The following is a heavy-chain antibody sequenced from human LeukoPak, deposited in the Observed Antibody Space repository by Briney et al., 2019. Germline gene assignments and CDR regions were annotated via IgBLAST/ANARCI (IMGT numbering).Heavy chain of an antibody. D-gene: IGHD5-24*01. Sequence: GGSLRLSCAASGLTFSSYSMHWVRQAPGKGLEWVAVIRYDGTNKYYADSVRGRFTISRDNSKNTLYLQMNSLRADDTAVYYCARVNVEMATIGWLDPWGQGTLVTVSS. CDR2: IRYDGTNK. CDR3: ARVNVEMATIGWLDP. J-gene: IGHJ5*02. CDR1: GLTFSSYS. V-gene: IGHV3-33*08.